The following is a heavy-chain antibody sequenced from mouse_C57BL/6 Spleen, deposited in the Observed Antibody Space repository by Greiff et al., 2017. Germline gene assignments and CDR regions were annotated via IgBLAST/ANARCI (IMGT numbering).Heavy chain of an antibody. CDR3: TRDQLRGAWFAY. V-gene: IGHV5-9-1*02. Sequence: EVKLVESGEGLVKPGGSLKLSCAASGFTFSSYAMSWVRQTPEKRLEWVAYISSGGDYIYYADTVKGRFTISRDNARNTLYLQMSSLKSEDTAMYYCTRDQLRGAWFAYWGQGTLVTVSA. D-gene: IGHD1-1*01. CDR1: GFTFSSYA. CDR2: ISSGGDYI. J-gene: IGHJ3*01.